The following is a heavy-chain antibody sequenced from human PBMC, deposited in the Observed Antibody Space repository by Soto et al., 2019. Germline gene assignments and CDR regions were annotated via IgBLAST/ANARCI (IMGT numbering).Heavy chain of an antibody. CDR2: IYYSGST. V-gene: IGHV4-31*03. J-gene: IGHJ4*02. CDR3: ARSHYGETFDY. D-gene: IGHD4-17*01. CDR1: GGSISSGGYY. Sequence: PSETLSLICTVSGGSISSGGYYWSWIRQHPGKGLEWIGYIYYSGSTYYNPSLKSRVTISVDTSKNQFSLKLSSVTAADTAVYYCARSHYGETFDYWGQGTLVTVSS.